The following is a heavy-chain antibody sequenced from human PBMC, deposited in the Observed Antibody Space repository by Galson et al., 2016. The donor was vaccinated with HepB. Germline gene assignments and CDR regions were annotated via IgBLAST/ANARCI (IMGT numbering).Heavy chain of an antibody. CDR3: AKAVWLGRGMDV. CDR1: GDSVSSNIAA. Sequence: CAISGDSVSSNIAAWVWIRQSPSRGLEWLGRTYYRDRWYYDFATSVKSRIIINADISKNQFSLQLTSVTPEDAALYYCAKAVWLGRGMDVRGQGTAVTVSS. V-gene: IGHV6-1*01. D-gene: IGHD2-21*01. J-gene: IGHJ6*01. CDR2: TYYRDRWYY.